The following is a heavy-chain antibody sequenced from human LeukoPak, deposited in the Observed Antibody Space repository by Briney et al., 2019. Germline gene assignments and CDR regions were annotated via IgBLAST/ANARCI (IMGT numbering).Heavy chain of an antibody. J-gene: IGHJ4*02. CDR2: ISSSSSYI. V-gene: IGHV3-21*01. Sequence: GGSLRLSCAASGFTFSSYSMNWVRQAPGKGLEWVSSISSSSSYIYYADSVKGRFTISRDNAKNSLYLQMNSLRAEGTAVYYCARVGYYYDSSGLDYWGQGTLVTVSS. CDR1: GFTFSSYS. D-gene: IGHD3-22*01. CDR3: ARVGYYYDSSGLDY.